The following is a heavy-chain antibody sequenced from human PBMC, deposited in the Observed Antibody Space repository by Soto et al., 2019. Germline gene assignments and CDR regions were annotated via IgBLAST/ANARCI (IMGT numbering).Heavy chain of an antibody. CDR1: GGSISSGGYY. J-gene: IGHJ5*01. Sequence: SETLSLTCTVSGGSISSGGYYWSWIRQHPGKGLEWIGYIYYSGSTYYNPSLKSRVTISVDTSKNQFSLKLSSVTAADTAVYYCSTADASRITMVRGARGWFDPWGQGTLVTVSS. D-gene: IGHD3-10*01. CDR2: IYYSGST. V-gene: IGHV4-31*03. CDR3: STADASRITMVRGARGWFDP.